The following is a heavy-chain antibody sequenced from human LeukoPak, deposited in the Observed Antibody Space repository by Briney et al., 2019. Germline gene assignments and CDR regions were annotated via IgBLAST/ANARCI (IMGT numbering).Heavy chain of an antibody. CDR1: GYSISSGYS. Sequence: PPETLSLTCAVSGYSISSGYSWGWIRQPPGKGLEGIGSIYHSGSTYYNPSLKSRVTISVDTSKNQFSLKLSSVTAADTAVYYCARSNGAYYLDDWGQGTLVTVSS. J-gene: IGHJ4*02. CDR2: IYHSGST. D-gene: IGHD4-17*01. CDR3: ARSNGAYYLDD. V-gene: IGHV4-38-2*01.